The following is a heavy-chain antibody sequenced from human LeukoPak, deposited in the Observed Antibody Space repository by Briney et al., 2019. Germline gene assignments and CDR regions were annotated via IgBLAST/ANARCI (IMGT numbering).Heavy chain of an antibody. D-gene: IGHD3-16*01. Sequence: PGGSLRLSCAASGFTFSSYSMNWVRQAPGKGLEWVPFISTSSSYIYYADSVKGRFTISRDNAKNSLYLQMNSLRAEDTAVYYCAAPFGGVIYRSGGRNNWFDPWGQGTLVTVSS. V-gene: IGHV3-21*01. CDR2: ISTSSSYI. CDR1: GFTFSSYS. J-gene: IGHJ5*02. CDR3: AAPFGGVIYRSGGRNNWFDP.